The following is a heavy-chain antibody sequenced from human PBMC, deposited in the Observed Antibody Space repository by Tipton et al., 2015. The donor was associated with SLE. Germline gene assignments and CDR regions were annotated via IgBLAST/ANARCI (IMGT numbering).Heavy chain of an antibody. J-gene: IGHJ3*02. Sequence: TLSLTCAVYGGSFSDYFWTWIRQPPGKGLGWIGEIGHSGGTNYNPSLKSRVTISVDTSKSQFSLKLSSVTAADTAVYYCARGGYSSFRLGFDTWGQGTMVTVSS. D-gene: IGHD6-19*01. V-gene: IGHV4-34*01. CDR1: GGSFSDYF. CDR3: ARGGYSSFRLGFDT. CDR2: IGHSGGT.